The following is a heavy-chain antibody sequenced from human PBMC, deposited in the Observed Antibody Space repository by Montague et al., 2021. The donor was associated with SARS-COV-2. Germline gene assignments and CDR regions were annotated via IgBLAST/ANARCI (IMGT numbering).Heavy chain of an antibody. J-gene: IGHJ6*02. D-gene: IGHD6-6*01. V-gene: IGHV4-59*13. CDR2: IYYSGST. CDR1: GGSISSYY. CDR3: ARVPYSSSGFFYYYYGMDV. Sequence: SETLSLTCTVSGGSISSYYWSWIRQPPGKGLEWIGHIYYSGSTNYNPSLKSRVTISVDTSKNQFSLKLSSVTAADTAVYYCARVPYSSSGFFYYYYGMDVWGQGTTVTVSS.